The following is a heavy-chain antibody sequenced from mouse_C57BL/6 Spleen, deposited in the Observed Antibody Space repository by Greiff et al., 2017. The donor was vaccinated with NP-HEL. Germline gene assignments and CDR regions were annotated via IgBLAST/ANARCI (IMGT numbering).Heavy chain of an antibody. J-gene: IGHJ1*03. D-gene: IGHD1-1*01. V-gene: IGHV1-76*01. Sequence: VQLQQSGAELVRPGASVKLSCKASGYTFTDYYINWVKQRPGQGLEWIARIYPGSGNTYYNEKFKGKATLTAETSSSTAYMQLSSLTSEDSAVYFCAREPLLRWYFDVWGTGTTVTVSS. CDR1: GYTFTDYY. CDR3: AREPLLRWYFDV. CDR2: IYPGSGNT.